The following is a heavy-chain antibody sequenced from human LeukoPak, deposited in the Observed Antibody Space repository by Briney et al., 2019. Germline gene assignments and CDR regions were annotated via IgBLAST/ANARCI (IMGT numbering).Heavy chain of an antibody. CDR3: ASRQWELTYFDY. CDR1: GGSISSDNYY. V-gene: IGHV4-39*02. Sequence: SETLSLTCTVSGGSISSDNYYWGWIRQPPGKGLEWIGSMYYSGSTYYNPSLKSRVTISVDTSKNHFSLRLSSVTAADTAVYHCASRQWELTYFDYWGQGILVTVSS. CDR2: MYYSGST. D-gene: IGHD1-26*01. J-gene: IGHJ4*02.